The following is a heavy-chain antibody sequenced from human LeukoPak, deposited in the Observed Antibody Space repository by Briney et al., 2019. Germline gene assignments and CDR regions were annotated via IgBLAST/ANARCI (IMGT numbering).Heavy chain of an antibody. D-gene: IGHD5-24*01. V-gene: IGHV4-39*07. Sequence: SETLSLTCTVSGGSISSRPYYWGWVRQPPGKGLEWIVSTFHSGNTYYNPSLQSRVTISVDTSKKQFSLKLSSVTAADTAIYYCARIRDGYNDAYDIWGQGTVVTVPS. CDR1: GGSISSRPYY. CDR3: ARIRDGYNDAYDI. J-gene: IGHJ3*02. CDR2: TFHSGNT.